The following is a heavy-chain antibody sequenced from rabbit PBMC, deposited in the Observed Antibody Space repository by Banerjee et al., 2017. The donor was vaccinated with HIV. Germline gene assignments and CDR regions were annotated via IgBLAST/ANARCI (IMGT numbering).Heavy chain of an antibody. D-gene: IGHD2-1*01. CDR2: INTGDGST. Sequence: QEQLKETWGGLVQPGESLKLSCKASGFDFISYYISWVRQAPGKGLEWIASINTGDGSTYYASWAKGRFTISKTSSTTVTLQMTSLTAADTATYFCARADSYDDYGDFGAFDPWGQGTLVTVS. CDR1: GFDFISYY. J-gene: IGHJ2*01. V-gene: IGHV1S45*01. CDR3: ARADSYDDYGDFGAFDP.